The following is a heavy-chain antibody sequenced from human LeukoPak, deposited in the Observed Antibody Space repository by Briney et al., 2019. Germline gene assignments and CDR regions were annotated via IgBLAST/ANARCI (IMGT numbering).Heavy chain of an antibody. CDR3: VKALHHLFYSASSGYYGDAFDV. V-gene: IGHV3-53*01. CDR1: GFSVRANY. D-gene: IGHD3-22*01. CDR2: IYSGGTI. Sequence: GGSLRLSRGASGFSVRANYMSSVRQAPGKGLEWVSVIYSGGTIRYADSVKGQFTISRDNSRDTLHLQMNSLRVDDTAVYYCVKALHHLFYSASSGYYGDAFDVWGQGTVVTVSS. J-gene: IGHJ3*01.